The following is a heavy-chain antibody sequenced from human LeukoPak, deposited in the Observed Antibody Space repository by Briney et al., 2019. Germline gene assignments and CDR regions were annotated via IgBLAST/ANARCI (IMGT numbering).Heavy chain of an antibody. CDR3: ARDGGTPGGTFEFDY. Sequence: PSETLSLTCTVSGGSISSYYWSWIRQSPGKGLEWIGHIHYNGDTNYNPSLNSRVAISVDTSKNQFSLQLSFVTAADTAVYFCARDGGTPGGTFEFDYWGQGTLVTVSS. CDR1: GGSISSYY. D-gene: IGHD1-26*01. V-gene: IGHV4-59*01. J-gene: IGHJ4*02. CDR2: IHYNGDT.